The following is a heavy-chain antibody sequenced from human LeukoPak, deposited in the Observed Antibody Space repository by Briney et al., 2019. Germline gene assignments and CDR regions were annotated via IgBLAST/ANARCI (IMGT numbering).Heavy chain of an antibody. J-gene: IGHJ6*02. CDR3: AKAVLLNGPYRHYCYGMDV. V-gene: IGHV3-23*01. Sequence: GGSLRLSCAASGFTFSSNAMSWVRQAPGKWLEWVSSISGSGGSTYYADSVKGRFTISRDNSKNTLYLQMNSLRAEDTAVYYCAKAVLLNGPYRHYCYGMDVWGQGTTVTVSS. D-gene: IGHD3-9*01. CDR1: GFTFSSNA. CDR2: ISGSGGST.